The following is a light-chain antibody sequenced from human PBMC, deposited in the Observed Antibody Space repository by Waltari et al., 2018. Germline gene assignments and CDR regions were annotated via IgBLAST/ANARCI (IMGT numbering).Light chain of an antibody. Sequence: DIVLTPSSLSLHVTPGEPASTSCQSRRLLLHSSGYNYVDWYLQKPGQSPQLLISLGSNRASGVPDRISVSGSGTDFTLKISRVEAEDVGVCYCMQALQSPLTFGGGTKVGIK. CDR2: LGS. CDR1: RLLLHSSGYNY. CDR3: MQALQSPLT. V-gene: IGKV2-28*01. J-gene: IGKJ4*01.